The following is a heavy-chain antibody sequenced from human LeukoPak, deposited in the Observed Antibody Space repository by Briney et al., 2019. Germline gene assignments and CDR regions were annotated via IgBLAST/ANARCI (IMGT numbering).Heavy chain of an antibody. V-gene: IGHV4-61*02. CDR3: ARSPAVAGFNWFDP. CDR1: GGSISSGSYY. Sequence: SQTLSLTCTVSGGSISSGSYYWSWIRQPAGKGLEWIVRIYTSGSTNYNPSLKSRVTISVDTSKNQFSLKLSSVTAADTAVYYCARSPAVAGFNWFDPWGQGTLVTVSS. D-gene: IGHD6-19*01. CDR2: IYTSGST. J-gene: IGHJ5*02.